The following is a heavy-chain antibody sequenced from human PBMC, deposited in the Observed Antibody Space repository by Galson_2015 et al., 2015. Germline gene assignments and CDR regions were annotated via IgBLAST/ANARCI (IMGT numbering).Heavy chain of an antibody. V-gene: IGHV4-61*02. CDR3: ARLRYDWNYIDN. D-gene: IGHD1-7*01. CDR1: GDSFRTGTYY. CDR2: TSNTGAT. Sequence: TLSLTCTVSGDSFRTGTYYWSWIRQPAGKGLEWIGRTSNTGATTYNPSLMSRVTMSVDPTKTQFSLRLTSATAADTAVYFCARLRYDWNYIDNWGQGTLVTVSS. J-gene: IGHJ1*01.